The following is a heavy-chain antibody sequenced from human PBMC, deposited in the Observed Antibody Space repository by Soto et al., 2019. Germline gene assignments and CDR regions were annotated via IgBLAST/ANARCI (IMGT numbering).Heavy chain of an antibody. V-gene: IGHV1-3*01. D-gene: IGHD1-26*01. CDR2: INPGNGDT. Sequence: QVHLVQSGAEVKKPGASVKVSCNASGDTFTDYAIHWVRQAPRQRLEWLAWINPGNGDTQYSQKFQGRVTLTRDTSATTAYMELSSLRSEDTSVYFCAGGVGATAATFDYWGQGTLVTVSS. J-gene: IGHJ4*02. CDR3: AGGVGATAATFDY. CDR1: GDTFTDYA.